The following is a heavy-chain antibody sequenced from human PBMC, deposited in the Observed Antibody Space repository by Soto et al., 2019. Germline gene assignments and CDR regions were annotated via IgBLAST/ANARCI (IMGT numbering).Heavy chain of an antibody. CDR3: ARGGSIAARPFDY. J-gene: IGHJ4*02. CDR1: GGSISSGGYY. D-gene: IGHD6-6*01. V-gene: IGHV4-31*03. Sequence: QVQLQESGPGLVKPSQTLSLTCTVSGGSISSGGYYWSWIRQHPGKGLEWIGYIYYSGSTYYNPSLDSRVTISVDKSNNPFSLKLSSVTAADTAVYYCARGGSIAARPFDYWGQGTLVTVSS. CDR2: IYYSGST.